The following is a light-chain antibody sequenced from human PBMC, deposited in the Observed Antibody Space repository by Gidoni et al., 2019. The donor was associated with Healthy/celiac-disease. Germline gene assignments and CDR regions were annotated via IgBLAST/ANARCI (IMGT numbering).Light chain of an antibody. CDR2: GAS. V-gene: IGKV3-20*01. J-gene: IGKJ1*01. CDR3: QQYGSSPRT. Sequence: EIVLPHSPGTLSLSPGERATLSCRASQCVSSSYLAWYQQKPGQAPRLLIYGASSRATGIPDRFSGSGSGTDFTLTISRLEPEDFAVYYCQQYGSSPRTFGQGTKVEIK. CDR1: QCVSSSY.